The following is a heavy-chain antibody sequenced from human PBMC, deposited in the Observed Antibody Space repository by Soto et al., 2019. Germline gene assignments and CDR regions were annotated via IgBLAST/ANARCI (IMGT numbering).Heavy chain of an antibody. CDR3: AKSGYFGWFDP. D-gene: IGHD6-13*01. V-gene: IGHV1-46*01. CDR1: GYTFTSYY. CDR2: INPSGGST. J-gene: IGHJ5*02. Sequence: QVQLVQSGVEVKKPGASVKVSCKASGYTFTSYYMHWVRQAPGQGLEWMGIINPSGGSTSYAQKFQGRVTMTRDTSTSTVYMELSSLRSEDTAVYYCAKSGYFGWFDPWGQGTLVTVSS.